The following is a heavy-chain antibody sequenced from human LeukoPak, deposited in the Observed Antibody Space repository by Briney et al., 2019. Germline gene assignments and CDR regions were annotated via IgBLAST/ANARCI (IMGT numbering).Heavy chain of an antibody. V-gene: IGHV4-59*01. D-gene: IGHD2-2*01. CDR3: ARDLRGSSCYDY. CDR2: IYYSGST. Sequence: SETLSLTCTVSGGSLSSYYWSWIRQPPGKGLEWIGYIYYSGSTSYNPSLKSRVTISVDTSKNQFSLKLSSVTAADTALYYCARDLRGSSCYDYWGQGTLVTVSS. CDR1: GGSLSSYY. J-gene: IGHJ4*02.